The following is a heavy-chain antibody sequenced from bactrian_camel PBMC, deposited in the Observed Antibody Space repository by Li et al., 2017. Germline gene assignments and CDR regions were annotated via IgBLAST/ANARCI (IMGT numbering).Heavy chain of an antibody. CDR1: GYTAVVNY. V-gene: IGHV3S53*01. J-gene: IGHJ4*01. Sequence: VQLVESGGGSAQAGGSLRLSCAASGYTAVVNYMGWIRQNPGKKREGIAARDSDGDLRYADSVKGRFTISRDNSKNTLYLQMDRLKPEDTAMYYCAAGSNVELSRPSKMVIRGQGTQVTVS. CDR2: RDSDGDL. D-gene: IGHD1*01. CDR3: AAGSNVELSRPSKMVI.